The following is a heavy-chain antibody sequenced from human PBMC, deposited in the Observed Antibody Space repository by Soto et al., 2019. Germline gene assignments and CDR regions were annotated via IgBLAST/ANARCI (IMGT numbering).Heavy chain of an antibody. CDR3: ARDRGYDGGIDY. Sequence: SETLSLTCTVSGGSISSYYWSWIRQPPGKGLEWIGYIYYSGSTNYNPSLKSRVTISVDTSKNQFSLKLSSVTAADTAVYYCARDRGYDGGIDYWGQGTLVTV. J-gene: IGHJ4*02. CDR1: GGSISSYY. D-gene: IGHD5-12*01. CDR2: IYYSGST. V-gene: IGHV4-59*01.